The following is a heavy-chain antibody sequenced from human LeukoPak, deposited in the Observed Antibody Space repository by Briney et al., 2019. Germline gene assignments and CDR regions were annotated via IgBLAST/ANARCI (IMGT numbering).Heavy chain of an antibody. CDR1: GITFSNYA. D-gene: IGHD5-18*01. J-gene: IGHJ4*02. V-gene: IGHV3-23*01. CDR3: AGRVTGYSSGYVH. CDR2: ISGSAHKI. Sequence: GGSLRLSCVASGITFSNYAVSWVRQAPEKGLDWVSVISGSAHKIRYADSVKGRFAISRDNSENIVYLQMNNLRVEDTAVYYCAGRVTGYSSGYVHWGQGTLVTVSS.